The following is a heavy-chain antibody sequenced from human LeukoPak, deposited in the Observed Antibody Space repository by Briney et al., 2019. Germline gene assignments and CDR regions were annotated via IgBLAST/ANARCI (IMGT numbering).Heavy chain of an antibody. CDR2: IHKDGSEK. Sequence: GSLRLSCVASGFTSRNYWMTWVRQAPGKGLEWVANIHKDGSEKYFVASVRGRFTISRDNAKDSLYLQMSSLRAEDTAVYYCVRGSSGTVVRGVAWAWFDPWGQGTLVTVSS. V-gene: IGHV3-7*05. D-gene: IGHD3-10*01. CDR1: GFTSRNYW. CDR3: VRGSSGTVVRGVAWAWFDP. J-gene: IGHJ5*02.